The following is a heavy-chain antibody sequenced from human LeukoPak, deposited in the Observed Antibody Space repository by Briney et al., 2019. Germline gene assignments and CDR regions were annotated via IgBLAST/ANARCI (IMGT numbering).Heavy chain of an antibody. CDR1: GYTFTDYY. J-gene: IGHJ1*01. D-gene: IGHD6-19*01. Sequence: GASVKVSCKASGYTFTDYYLHWVRQAPGQGLEWMGWIHPNSGGTNYVQKFQGRVAMTRDTSISTAYMELSSLRSDDTAVYYCARLAAVPGWGQGTLVTVSS. V-gene: IGHV1-2*02. CDR2: IHPNSGGT. CDR3: ARLAAVPG.